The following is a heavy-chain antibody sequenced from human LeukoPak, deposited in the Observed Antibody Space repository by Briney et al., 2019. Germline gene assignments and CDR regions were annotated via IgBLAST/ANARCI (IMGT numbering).Heavy chain of an antibody. Sequence: QSSETLSLTCTVSGGSITGYYWSWIRQPPGKGLEWIGYIYYSGSTNYNPSLKSRVTISVDTSKNQFSLKLSSVTAADTAVYYCARQNLVTTVDWYFDLWGRGTLVTVSS. CDR1: GGSITGYY. J-gene: IGHJ2*01. D-gene: IGHD4-17*01. V-gene: IGHV4-59*08. CDR3: ARQNLVTTVDWYFDL. CDR2: IYYSGST.